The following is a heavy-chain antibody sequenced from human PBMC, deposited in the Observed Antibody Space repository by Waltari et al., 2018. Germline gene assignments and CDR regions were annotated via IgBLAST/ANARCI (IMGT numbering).Heavy chain of an antibody. CDR1: GFTFSNSA. D-gene: IGHD3-10*01. V-gene: IGHV3-23*04. J-gene: IGHJ4*02. Sequence: EVQLAESGGGLVQPGGSLRLSCAASGFTFSNSAMNWVRQAPGKGLEWVSGINGNGDNRNYADSVKDRFTISRDNSKNTLSLQMNSLRGEDTAVYFCAKDARSPGRPLDYWGQGTLVTVSS. CDR3: AKDARSPGRPLDY. CDR2: INGNGDNR.